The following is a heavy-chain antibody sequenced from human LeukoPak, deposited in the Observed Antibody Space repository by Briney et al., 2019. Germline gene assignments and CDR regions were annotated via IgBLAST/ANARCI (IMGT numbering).Heavy chain of an antibody. Sequence: SVKVSCKASGGTFSSYAISWVRQAPGQGLEWMGGIIPIFGTANYAQKFQGRVTITADESTSTAYMELSSLRSEDTAVYYCARVLPEYCGGDCQTYYWFDPWGQGTLVTVSS. D-gene: IGHD2-21*01. V-gene: IGHV1-69*13. J-gene: IGHJ5*02. CDR3: ARVLPEYCGGDCQTYYWFDP. CDR2: IIPIFGTA. CDR1: GGTFSSYA.